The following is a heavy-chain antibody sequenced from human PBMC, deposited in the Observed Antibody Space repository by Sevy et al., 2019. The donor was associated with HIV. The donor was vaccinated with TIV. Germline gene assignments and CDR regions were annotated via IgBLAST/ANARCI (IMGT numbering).Heavy chain of an antibody. CDR3: TRVRYNYGSYYLDY. V-gene: IGHV3-11*01. J-gene: IGHJ4*02. D-gene: IGHD1-1*01. Sequence: GGSLRLSCAASEISFSDYYMSWIRQTPGKGLEWISYISSGGSIIYYADSVKGRFTISRDNAKNSLYLQMNSLRAEDTAVYYCTRVRYNYGSYYLDYWGQGTLVTVSS. CDR2: ISSGGSII. CDR1: EISFSDYY.